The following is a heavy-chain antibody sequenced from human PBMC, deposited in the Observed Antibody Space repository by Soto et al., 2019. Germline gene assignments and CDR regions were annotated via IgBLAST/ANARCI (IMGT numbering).Heavy chain of an antibody. D-gene: IGHD5-12*01. CDR3: AKEGGSERYFFDY. V-gene: IGHV3-23*01. CDR1: GFTLSSYA. Sequence: SCAASGFTLSSYAMSWVRQAPGKGLEWVSAIIGGGVTTYYADSVRGRFTISRDSSKNTLYLQVNSLRAEDTAIYYCAKEGGSERYFFDYWGLGTLVTVSS. J-gene: IGHJ4*02. CDR2: IIGGGVTT.